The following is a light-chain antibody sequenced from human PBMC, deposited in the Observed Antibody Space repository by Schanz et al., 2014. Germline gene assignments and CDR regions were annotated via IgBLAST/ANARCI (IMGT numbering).Light chain of an antibody. CDR3: QSYAGS. J-gene: IGKJ3*01. Sequence: EIVMTQSPATLYVSPGEGATLSCRASQSISNNLAWYQHKPGQAPRLLIYGASKRATGIPDRFIGGGSGTDFTLTINRLEPEDFAVYFCQSYAGSFGPGTKVD. CDR2: GAS. V-gene: IGKV3D-15*01. CDR1: QSISNN.